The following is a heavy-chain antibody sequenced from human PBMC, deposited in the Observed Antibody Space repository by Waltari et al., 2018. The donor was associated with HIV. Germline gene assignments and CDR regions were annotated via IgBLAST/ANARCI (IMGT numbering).Heavy chain of an antibody. CDR1: GGPFSSFV. J-gene: IGHJ6*03. CDR2: IIPIFGTP. CDR3: ASAAAGYYYYYMDV. Sequence: QVQLAQSGAEVKKPGSSVKVSCRASGGPFSSFVTSWVRQAPGQGLEWMGGIIPIFGTPKYAQRFHGRVTISADESTSTIYMELSSLRSEDTAVYYCASAAAGYYYYYMDVWGKGTTVTVSS. D-gene: IGHD6-13*01. V-gene: IGHV1-69*01.